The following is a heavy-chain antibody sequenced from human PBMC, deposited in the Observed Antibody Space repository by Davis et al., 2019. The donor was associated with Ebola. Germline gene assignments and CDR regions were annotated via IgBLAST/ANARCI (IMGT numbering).Heavy chain of an antibody. J-gene: IGHJ4*02. V-gene: IGHV3-30*04. D-gene: IGHD2-2*01. CDR3: AREMGNTNYLDY. Sequence: GESLKISCLASGFVFSDHAMHWVRLAPGKGLEWISVISYDGRASTYANSVKGRFTISRDNSRSTLYLQITRPTTEDTAVYSCAREMGNTNYLDYWGQGTLVAVSS. CDR2: ISYDGRAS. CDR1: GFVFSDHA.